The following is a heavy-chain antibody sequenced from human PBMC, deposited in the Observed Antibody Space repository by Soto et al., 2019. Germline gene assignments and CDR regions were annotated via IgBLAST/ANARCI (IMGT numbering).Heavy chain of an antibody. Sequence: QLQLQESGPGLVKPSETLSLTCTVSGGSISSSSYYWGWIRQPPGKGLEWIGSIYYSGSTYYNPSLKSRVTISVDTSKNQFSLKLSSVTAADTAVYYCARHSSGYSIIGYFDLWGRGTLVTVSS. J-gene: IGHJ2*01. CDR3: ARHSSGYSIIGYFDL. D-gene: IGHD3-22*01. V-gene: IGHV4-39*01. CDR2: IYYSGST. CDR1: GGSISSSSYY.